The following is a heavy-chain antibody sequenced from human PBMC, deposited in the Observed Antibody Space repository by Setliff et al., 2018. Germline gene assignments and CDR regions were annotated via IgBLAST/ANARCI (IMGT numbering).Heavy chain of an antibody. J-gene: IGHJ3*02. CDR2: IYPGDSDI. D-gene: IGHD2-15*01. CDR3: ARRYLIKSGRVVVAATGAFDI. V-gene: IGHV5-51*01. Sequence: PGESLKISCEGSGYSFTNYWIAWVRQMPGKGLEWMGIIYPGDSDIRYSPSFQGQVTFSVDKSINTAYLQWSSLKASDTAMYYCARRYLIKSGRVVVAATGAFDIWGQGTMVTVSS. CDR1: GYSFTNYW.